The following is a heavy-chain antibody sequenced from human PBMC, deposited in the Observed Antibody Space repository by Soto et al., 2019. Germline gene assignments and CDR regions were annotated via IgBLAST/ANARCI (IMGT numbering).Heavy chain of an antibody. V-gene: IGHV4-34*01. Sequence: SETLSLTCAVYGGTFSGNYWIWIRQPPGKGLEWIGEINHSGTTNYNPSLKSRVTISVDTSKNQFSLSLSSVTAADTAVYHCARGIIAARGVFGYWGQGTQVTVSS. J-gene: IGHJ4*02. D-gene: IGHD6-6*01. CDR1: GGTFSGNY. CDR2: INHSGTT. CDR3: ARGIIAARGVFGY.